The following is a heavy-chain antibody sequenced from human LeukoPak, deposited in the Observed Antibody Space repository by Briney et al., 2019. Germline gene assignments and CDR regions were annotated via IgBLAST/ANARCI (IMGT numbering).Heavy chain of an antibody. CDR2: MSYVGIT. CDR3: TRLPLDYSLDH. Sequence: SETLSLTCIVSGDSISSTTYWWGWIRQSPGKGLEWIGSMSYVGITSYNPSLKSRATISVDTSKNQFSLMLSSVTAADTAVYYCTRLPLDYSLDHWGQGTPVSVSS. J-gene: IGHJ4*02. D-gene: IGHD4-11*01. V-gene: IGHV4-39*01. CDR1: GDSISSTTYW.